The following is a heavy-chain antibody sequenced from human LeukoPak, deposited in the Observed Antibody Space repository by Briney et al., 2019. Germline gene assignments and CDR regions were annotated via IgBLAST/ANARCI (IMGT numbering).Heavy chain of an antibody. D-gene: IGHD2-15*01. V-gene: IGHV4-34*01. CDR1: GGSLSGYY. CDR3: ANSLGYCSGGSCYSEYNYLDP. Sequence: PSETLSLTCAVYGGSLSGYYWSWIRQPPGKGLEWIGEINHSGSTNYNPSLKSRVTISTDTSKNQFSLKVSSVTAADTAVYYCANSLGYCSGGSCYSEYNYLDPWGQGTLVTVSS. CDR2: INHSGST. J-gene: IGHJ5*02.